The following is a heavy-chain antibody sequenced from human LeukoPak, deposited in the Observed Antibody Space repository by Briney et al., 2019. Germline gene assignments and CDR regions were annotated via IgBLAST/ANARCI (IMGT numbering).Heavy chain of an antibody. CDR1: GFTFSNYG. Sequence: PGRSLRPSCAASGFTFSNYGMHWVRQAPGKGLEWVAVIWYDGSNKYYADSVKGRFTLSRDNSKNTLFLQMNSLRPEDTAVYFCARDLTQLALFDYWGQGTLVTVSS. V-gene: IGHV3-33*01. J-gene: IGHJ4*02. CDR3: ARDLTQLALFDY. CDR2: IWYDGSNK. D-gene: IGHD6-13*01.